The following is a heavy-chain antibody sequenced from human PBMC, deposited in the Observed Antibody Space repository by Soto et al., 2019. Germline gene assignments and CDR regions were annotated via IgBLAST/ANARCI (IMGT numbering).Heavy chain of an antibody. J-gene: IGHJ6*02. V-gene: IGHV1-8*01. CDR3: ARERKFDFWRKGLDV. Sequence: ASVKVSCKASGYTFTSYDINWVREAPGQGLEWLGWMDPNSGSTGYAQNFQGRVTMTRNISINTAHMELSSLRSEDTAVYYCARERKFDFWRKGLDVWGQGTTVTVSS. CDR1: GYTFTSYD. D-gene: IGHD3-3*01. CDR2: MDPNSGST.